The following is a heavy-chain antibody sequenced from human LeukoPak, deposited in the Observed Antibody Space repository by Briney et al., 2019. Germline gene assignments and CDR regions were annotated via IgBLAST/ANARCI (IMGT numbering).Heavy chain of an antibody. D-gene: IGHD2-2*01. J-gene: IGHJ4*02. V-gene: IGHV1-69*05. CDR1: GGTFSSYA. CDR3: ARDSRSTSCYD. Sequence: ASVKVSCKASGGTFSSYAISWVRQAPGQGREWMGRIIPIFGTANYAQKFQGRVTITTDESTRTAYMELSSLRSDDTAVYYCARDSRSTSCYDWGQGTLVTVSS. CDR2: IIPIFGTA.